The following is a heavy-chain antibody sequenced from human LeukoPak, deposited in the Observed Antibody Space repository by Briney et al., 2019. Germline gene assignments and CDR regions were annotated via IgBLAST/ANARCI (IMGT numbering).Heavy chain of an antibody. CDR1: LRFSGHG. D-gene: IGHD3-16*01. CDR3: AKEGRWGSWYFDY. Sequence: AGGSLRLSCDLRFSGHGMHWVRQAPGKGLEWLAVVAADGGAKFYADSVRGRFTIFRDTSRNTVFLQLCGLKTEDTAVYYCAKEGRWGSWYFDYWGQGALVTVSS. V-gene: IGHV3-30*18. CDR2: VAADGGAK. J-gene: IGHJ4*02.